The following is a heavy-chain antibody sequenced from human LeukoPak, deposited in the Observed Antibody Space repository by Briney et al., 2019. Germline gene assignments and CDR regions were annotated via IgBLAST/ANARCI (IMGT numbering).Heavy chain of an antibody. J-gene: IGHJ5*02. D-gene: IGHD2-15*01. CDR3: ARVGGIDYCSGGSCYFDP. V-gene: IGHV4-59*01. Sequence: SETLSLTCTVSGGSISSYYWSWIRQPPGKGLEWIGCIYYSGSTNYNPSLKSRVTISVDTSKNQFSLKLSSVTAADTAVYYCARVGGIDYCSGGSCYFDPWGQGTLVTVSS. CDR1: GGSISSYY. CDR2: IYYSGST.